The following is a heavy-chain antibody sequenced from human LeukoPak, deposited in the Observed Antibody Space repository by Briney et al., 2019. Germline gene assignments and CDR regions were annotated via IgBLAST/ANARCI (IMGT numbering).Heavy chain of an antibody. Sequence: GGSLRLSCEGSGFTFSNYWMHWVRQAPGKGLVWVSRINTDGSSTNYADSVKGRFTISRDNAKNTVYLQMNSLRAEDTAVYYCANGAFRLYYIDVWGKGTTVTVSS. CDR1: GFTFSNYW. V-gene: IGHV3-74*01. CDR3: ANGAFRLYYIDV. CDR2: INTDGSST. D-gene: IGHD3-16*01. J-gene: IGHJ6*03.